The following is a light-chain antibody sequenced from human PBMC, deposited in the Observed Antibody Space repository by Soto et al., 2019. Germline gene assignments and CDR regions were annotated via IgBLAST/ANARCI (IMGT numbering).Light chain of an antibody. CDR1: ENVRTF. Sequence: PGERATLSCRASENVRTFVDWYQQKPGQAPMLLIYGASNRATGIPARFSGSGSGTDFTLTISDLEPEDFSVYYCQQHSHWTPRTFGQGTRVK. CDR2: GAS. CDR3: QQHSHWTPRT. V-gene: IGKV3-11*01. J-gene: IGKJ1*01.